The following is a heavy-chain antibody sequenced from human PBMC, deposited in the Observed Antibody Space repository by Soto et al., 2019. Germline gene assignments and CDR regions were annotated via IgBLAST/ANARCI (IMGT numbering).Heavy chain of an antibody. V-gene: IGHV3-30*18. Sequence: VGSLRLSCGASGFTFSAYGMHWVPQAPGKGLEWVAALSHDESNKFYADSVKGRFTICRDNSKNTLYLEMFSLRAEDTAVYYCVKEGRGSSGSCSRCYCLDVWGQGTTVTVSS. CDR2: LSHDESNK. D-gene: IGHD2-15*01. CDR1: GFTFSAYG. J-gene: IGHJ6*02. CDR3: VKEGRGSSGSCSRCYCLDV.